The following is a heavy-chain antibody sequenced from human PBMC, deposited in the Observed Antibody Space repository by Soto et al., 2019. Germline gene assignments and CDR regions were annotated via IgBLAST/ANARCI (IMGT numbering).Heavy chain of an antibody. D-gene: IGHD3-3*02. CDR2: IYWDDDK. Sequence: QITLKESGPALVKPTETLTLTCSFSGFSLTPVGPNVGWFRQAPGRALEWLALIYWDDDKRYNTSLDSRLSITKDTSKNQVVLTLTNMDPADTGTYFCAHSPAAISYFDFWGQGTLVTVSS. CDR3: AHSPAAISYFDF. CDR1: GFSLTPVGPN. V-gene: IGHV2-5*02. J-gene: IGHJ4*02.